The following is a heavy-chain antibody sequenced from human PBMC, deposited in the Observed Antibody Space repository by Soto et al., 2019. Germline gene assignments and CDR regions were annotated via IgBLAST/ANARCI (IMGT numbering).Heavy chain of an antibody. J-gene: IGHJ6*02. Sequence: SVKVSCKASGGTFSSCAISWVRQAPRQGLEGMGGSIPILGTANYAQKFQGRVTITADQSTSTAYMELSSRRSGGTGGDYLWRADGVVGVTNYGMDVWGQGTTVTVSS. CDR3: WRADGVVGVTNYGMDV. CDR2: SIPILGTA. D-gene: IGHD3-22*01. CDR1: GGTFSSCA. V-gene: IGHV1-69*13.